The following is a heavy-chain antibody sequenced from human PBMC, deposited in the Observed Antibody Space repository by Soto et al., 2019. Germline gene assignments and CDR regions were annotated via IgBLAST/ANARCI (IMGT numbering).Heavy chain of an antibody. J-gene: IGHJ4*02. D-gene: IGHD3-22*01. CDR2: ISAYNGNT. V-gene: IGHV1-18*04. CDR3: ARTKYYYDSSGYFY. Sequence: SVKVSCNASGYTFTGYGISWVRQAPGQGLEWMGWISAYNGNTNDAQKLQGRVTMTTDTSTSTAYMELRSLRSDDTAVYYCARTKYYYDSSGYFYWRQGTLVTVSS. CDR1: GYTFTGYG.